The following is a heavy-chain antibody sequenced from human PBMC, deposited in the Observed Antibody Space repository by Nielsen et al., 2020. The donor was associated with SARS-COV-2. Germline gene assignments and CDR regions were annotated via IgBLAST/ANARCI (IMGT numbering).Heavy chain of an antibody. CDR3: ARESSGYDHYNYGMDV. V-gene: IGHV4-31*03. CDR1: GGSIRSGGYY. D-gene: IGHD5-12*01. CDR2: IYFSGRT. Sequence: SETLSLTCTVPGGSIRSGGYYWSWIRHHPGKGLEWIGYIYFSGRTCYNPSLKSRVTISVDTSKNQSSLSLRSVTAADTAVYYCARESSGYDHYNYGMDVWGQGTTVTVSS. J-gene: IGHJ6*02.